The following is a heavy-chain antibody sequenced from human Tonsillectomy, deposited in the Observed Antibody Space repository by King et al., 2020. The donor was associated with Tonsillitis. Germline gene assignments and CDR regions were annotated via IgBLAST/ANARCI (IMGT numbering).Heavy chain of an antibody. J-gene: IGHJ6*01. Sequence: VQLVESGGGVVQPGRSLRLSCAASGFTFSSYALHWVRQAPGKGLEWVAVIFFDGSNKYYADSVKGRFTISRDNSKNTLSLQMNSLRAEDTAVYYCVAEYYYDTRGRDGMDVGGRENSLTVFS. CDR3: VAEYYYDTRGRDGMDV. CDR2: IFFDGSNK. V-gene: IGHV3-30*04. D-gene: IGHD3-22*01. CDR1: GFTFSSYA.